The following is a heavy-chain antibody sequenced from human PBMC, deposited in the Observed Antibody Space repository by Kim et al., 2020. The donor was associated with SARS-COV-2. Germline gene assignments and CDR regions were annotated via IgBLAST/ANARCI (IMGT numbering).Heavy chain of an antibody. CDR2: IYHSGST. Sequence: SETLSLTCTVSGYSISSGYYWGWIRQPPGKGLEWIGSIYHSGSTYYNPSLKSRVTISVDTSKNQFSLKLSSVTAADTAVYYCARDPGTPFDYWGQGTLVTVSS. CDR1: GYSISSGYY. CDR3: ARDPGTPFDY. D-gene: IGHD3-10*01. V-gene: IGHV4-38-2*02. J-gene: IGHJ4*02.